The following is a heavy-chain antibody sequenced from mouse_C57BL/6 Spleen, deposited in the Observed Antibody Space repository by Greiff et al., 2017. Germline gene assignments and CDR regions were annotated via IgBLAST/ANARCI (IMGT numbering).Heavy chain of an antibody. Sequence: QVQLQQSGAELARPGASVKLSCKASGYTFTSYGISWVKQRTGQGLEWIGEIYPRSGNTYYNEKFKGKATLTADKSSSTAYMELRSLTSEDSAVYFGARWDYDYDEGFAYWGQGTLVTVSA. J-gene: IGHJ3*01. D-gene: IGHD2-4*01. V-gene: IGHV1-81*01. CDR2: IYPRSGNT. CDR3: ARWDYDYDEGFAY. CDR1: GYTFTSYG.